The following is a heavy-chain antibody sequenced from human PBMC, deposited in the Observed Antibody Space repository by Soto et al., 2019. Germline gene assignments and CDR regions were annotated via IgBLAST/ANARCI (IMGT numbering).Heavy chain of an antibody. Sequence: PSETLSLTCDISGGSISSNNWWTWVRQSPGKGLEWIGEIHHSESTNYNPSLNSRVTISVDKSKNQFSLKLTSVTAADTADYYCARTSYYDSTGYYNMDVWGQGTTVTVSS. CDR2: IHHSEST. V-gene: IGHV4-4*02. CDR3: ARTSYYDSTGYYNMDV. CDR1: GGSISSNNW. J-gene: IGHJ6*02. D-gene: IGHD3-22*01.